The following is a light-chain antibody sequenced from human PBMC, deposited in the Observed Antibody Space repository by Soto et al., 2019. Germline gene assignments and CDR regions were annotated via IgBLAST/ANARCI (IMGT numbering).Light chain of an antibody. J-gene: IGKJ4*01. CDR2: GAS. V-gene: IGKV3-20*01. CDR3: QHYGRPLT. CDR1: QSVRSSY. Sequence: EIVLTQSPGTLSLSPGGRATLSCRASQSVRSSYLSWYQQRPGQAPRILIFGASFRATGIPDRFSGSGSVTDFTLTISRLEPEDFAVYYCQHYGRPLTFGGGTKVEIK.